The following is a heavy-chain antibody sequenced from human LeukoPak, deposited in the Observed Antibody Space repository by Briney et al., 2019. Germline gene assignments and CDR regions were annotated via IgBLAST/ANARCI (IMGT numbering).Heavy chain of an antibody. D-gene: IGHD6-13*01. CDR2: ISSSGSTI. J-gene: IGHJ6*02. V-gene: IGHV3-11*01. CDR1: GFTFSDYY. Sequence: PGGSLRLSCAASGFTFSDYYMSWIRQAPGKGLEWVSYISSSGSTIYYADSVKGRFTISRDNAKNSLYPQMNSLRAEDTAVYYCARESLAAAFSMDVWGQGTTVTVSS. CDR3: ARESLAAAFSMDV.